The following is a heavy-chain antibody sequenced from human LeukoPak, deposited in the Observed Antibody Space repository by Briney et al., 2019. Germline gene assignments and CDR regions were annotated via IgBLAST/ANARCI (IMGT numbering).Heavy chain of an antibody. CDR3: ARGGSYSSSSFDF. Sequence: PGGTLRLSCAASGFTFSSYGMSWVRQAPGKGLKWVAFIRFDGSHKYYADSVKGRFTISRDNSKNTLYLQMNSLRAEDTAVYYCARGGSYSSSSFDFWGQGTLVTVSS. CDR2: IRFDGSHK. D-gene: IGHD6-6*01. CDR1: GFTFSSYG. V-gene: IGHV3-30*02. J-gene: IGHJ4*02.